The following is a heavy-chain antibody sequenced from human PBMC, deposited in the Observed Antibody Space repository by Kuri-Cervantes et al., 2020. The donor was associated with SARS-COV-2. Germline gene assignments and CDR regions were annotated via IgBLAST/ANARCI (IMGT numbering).Heavy chain of an antibody. CDR3: ARGDNYYDSSGHDY. V-gene: IGHV3-30-3*01. Sequence: GGSLRLSCAASGFTFSSYAMHWVRQAPGKGLEWVAVISYDGSNKYYADSVKGRFTISRDNSKNTLYLQMNSLRAEDTAVYYCARGDNYYDSSGHDYWGQETLVTVSS. CDR1: GFTFSSYA. CDR2: ISYDGSNK. D-gene: IGHD3-22*01. J-gene: IGHJ4*02.